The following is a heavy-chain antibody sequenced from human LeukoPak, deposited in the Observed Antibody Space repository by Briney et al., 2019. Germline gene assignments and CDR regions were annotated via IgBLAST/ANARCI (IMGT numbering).Heavy chain of an antibody. CDR3: ARGGFVVVPEYYFDY. CDR1: GGSISSSSYY. V-gene: IGHV4-39*07. J-gene: IGHJ4*02. CDR2: IYYSGST. Sequence: SETLSLTCTVSGGSISSSSYYWGWIRQPPGKGLEWIGSIYYSGSTYYNPSLKSRVTISVDTSKNQFSLKLSSVTAADTAVYYCARGGFVVVPEYYFDYWGQGTLVTVSS. D-gene: IGHD2-2*01.